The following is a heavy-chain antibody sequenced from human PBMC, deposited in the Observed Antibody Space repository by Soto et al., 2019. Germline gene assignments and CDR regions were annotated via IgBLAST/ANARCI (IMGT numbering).Heavy chain of an antibody. CDR1: GYTLTELS. J-gene: IGHJ4*02. Sequence: ASVKVSCKVSGYTLTELSMHWVRQAPGKGLEWMGGFDPEDGETIYAQKFQGRVTMTEDTSTDTAYMELSSLRSEDTAVYYCATDLPRPFDWLAQDWGQGTLVTVSS. CDR2: FDPEDGET. CDR3: ATDLPRPFDWLAQD. D-gene: IGHD3-9*01. V-gene: IGHV1-24*01.